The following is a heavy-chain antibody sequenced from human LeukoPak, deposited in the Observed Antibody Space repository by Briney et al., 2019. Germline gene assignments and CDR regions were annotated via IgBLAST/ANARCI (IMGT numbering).Heavy chain of an antibody. D-gene: IGHD3-22*01. CDR1: GGTFSSYA. CDR2: IIPILGIA. CDR3: ARDPANYDPEFDY. J-gene: IGHJ4*02. V-gene: IGHV1-69*04. Sequence: SVKVSCKASGGTFSSYAISWVRQAPGQGLEWMGRIIPILGIANYAQKFQGRVTITADKSTSTAYMELSSLRSEGTAVYYCARDPANYDPEFDYWGQGTLVTVTS.